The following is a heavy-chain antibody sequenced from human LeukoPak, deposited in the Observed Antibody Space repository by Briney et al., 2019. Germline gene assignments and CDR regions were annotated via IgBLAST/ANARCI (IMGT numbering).Heavy chain of an antibody. CDR3: ARVYSSSSKEFDY. Sequence: GGSLRLSCAASGFTFSSYGMHWVRQAPGKGLEWVSSISSSSSYIYYADSVKGRFTISRDNAKNSLYLQMNSLRAEDTAVYYCARVYSSSSKEFDYWGQGTLVTVSS. CDR1: GFTFSSYG. J-gene: IGHJ4*02. V-gene: IGHV3-21*01. CDR2: ISSSSSYI. D-gene: IGHD6-6*01.